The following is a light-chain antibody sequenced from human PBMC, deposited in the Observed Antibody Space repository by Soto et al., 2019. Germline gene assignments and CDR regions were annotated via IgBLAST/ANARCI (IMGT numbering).Light chain of an antibody. J-gene: IGKJ1*01. CDR2: QVS. CDR3: LQGTHWPWT. Sequence: DVVMTQSPLSLPVTLGQPASISCKSSQILVDSAGNTFLSWFHQRPGQSPRRLISQVSKRDSGVPDRFSGSVSGTNFTLQISRVEAEDVGAYYCLQGTHWPWTFGQGTKVEIK. CDR1: QILVDSAGNTF. V-gene: IGKV2-30*01.